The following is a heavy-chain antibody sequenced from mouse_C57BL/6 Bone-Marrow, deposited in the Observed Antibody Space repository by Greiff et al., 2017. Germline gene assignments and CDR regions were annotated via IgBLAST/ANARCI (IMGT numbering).Heavy chain of an antibody. J-gene: IGHJ4*01. V-gene: IGHV10-1*01. CDR2: IRSKSNNYAT. Sequence: EVQGVESGGGLVQPKGSLKLSCAASGFSFNTYAMNWVRQAPGKGLEWVARIRSKSNNYATYYADSVKDRFTISRDDSESMLYLQMNNLKTEDTAMYYCVRCYDYDRAMDYWGQGTSVTVSS. D-gene: IGHD2-4*01. CDR1: GFSFNTYA. CDR3: VRCYDYDRAMDY.